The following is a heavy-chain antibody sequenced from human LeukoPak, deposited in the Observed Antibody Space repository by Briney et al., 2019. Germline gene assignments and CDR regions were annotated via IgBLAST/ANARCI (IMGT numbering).Heavy chain of an antibody. J-gene: IGHJ4*02. CDR2: INYNGRT. CDR1: GGSISTYY. V-gene: IGHV4-59*01. CDR3: AKWGYYFDSSAYVAPTDDS. D-gene: IGHD3-22*01. Sequence: PSETLSLTCTVSGGSISTYYWTWIRQPPGKGLEWIGYINYNGRTDCKPSLKSRVTISLDTSKNQFSLKLSSVTAADTAVYYCAKWGYYFDSSAYVAPTDDSWGQGTLVTVSS.